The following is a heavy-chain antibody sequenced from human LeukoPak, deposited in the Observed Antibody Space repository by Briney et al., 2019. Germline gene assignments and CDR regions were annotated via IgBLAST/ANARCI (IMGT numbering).Heavy chain of an antibody. V-gene: IGHV3-15*04. CDR3: TTYGSGRKFDY. CDR1: GFTFSSYG. Sequence: GGSLRLSCAASGFTFSSYGMSWVRQTPGKGLEWVGRIESKTDGGTTDYAALVKGRFTISRDDSTNTLYLQMNSLKSEDTAVYYCTTYGSGRKFDYWGQGVLVTVSS. J-gene: IGHJ4*02. CDR2: IESKTDGGTT. D-gene: IGHD3-10*01.